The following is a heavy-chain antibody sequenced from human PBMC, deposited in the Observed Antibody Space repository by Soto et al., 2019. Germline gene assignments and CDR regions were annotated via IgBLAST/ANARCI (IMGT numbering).Heavy chain of an antibody. V-gene: IGHV1-69*13. J-gene: IGHJ4*02. D-gene: IGHD1-26*01. CDR1: GGTFSSYA. CDR3: ASQPWEVGAIYFDY. Sequence: GASVKVSCKASGGTFSSYAISWVRQAPGQGLEWMGGIIPIFGTANYAQKFQGRVTITADESTSTAYMELSSLRSEDTAVYYCASQPWEVGAIYFDYWGQGTLVTVSS. CDR2: IIPIFGTA.